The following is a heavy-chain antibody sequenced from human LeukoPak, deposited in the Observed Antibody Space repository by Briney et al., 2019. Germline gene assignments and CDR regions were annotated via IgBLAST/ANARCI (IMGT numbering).Heavy chain of an antibody. Sequence: GGSLRLSCAASGFTFRSYGMSWVRQVPGKGLEWVSGISGSDGSTYYADSVKGRFTISRDNSKNTLYLQMNSLRAEDTAVYYYAKDLGFGELSRYSDLWAVAPWSLSPQ. D-gene: IGHD3-10*01. CDR3: AKDLGFGELSRYSDL. V-gene: IGHV3-23*01. J-gene: IGHJ2*01. CDR1: GFTFRSYG. CDR2: ISGSDGST.